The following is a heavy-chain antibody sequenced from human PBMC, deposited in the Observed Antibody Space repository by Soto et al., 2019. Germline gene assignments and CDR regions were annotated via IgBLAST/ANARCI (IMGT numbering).Heavy chain of an antibody. CDR1: GGSISSYY. V-gene: IGHV4-4*07. CDR3: ARDYYDSSGRDAFDI. CDR2: IYTSGST. J-gene: IGHJ3*02. D-gene: IGHD3-22*01. Sequence: SETRSLTCTVSGGSISSYYWSWIGQPAGKELEWIGRIYTSGSTNYNPSLKSRVTMSVDTSKNQFSLKLSSVTAADTAVYYCARDYYDSSGRDAFDIWRQGTMVTVSS.